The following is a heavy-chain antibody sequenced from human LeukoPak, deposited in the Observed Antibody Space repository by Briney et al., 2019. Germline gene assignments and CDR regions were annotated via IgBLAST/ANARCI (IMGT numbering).Heavy chain of an antibody. CDR1: GGTFSSYT. V-gene: IGHV1-69*02. CDR3: ARLFSSYVDY. J-gene: IGHJ4*02. D-gene: IGHD6-6*01. CDR2: IIPILGIA. Sequence: ASVKVSCKASGGTFSSYTISWVRQAPGQGLEWMGRIIPILGIANYAQKFQGRVTMTRDTSISTAYMELSRLRSDDTAVYYCARLFSSYVDYWGQGTLVTVSS.